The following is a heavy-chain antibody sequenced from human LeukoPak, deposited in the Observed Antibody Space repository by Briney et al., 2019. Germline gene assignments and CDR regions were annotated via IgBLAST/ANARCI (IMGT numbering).Heavy chain of an antibody. CDR1: GGSISSYY. V-gene: IGHV4-59*01. CDR3: ARGSYPYSYYMDV. Sequence: SETLSLTCSVSGGSISSYYWSWIRQPPGKGLEWIGYIYYSGSTNYNPSLKSRVTISVDTSKNQFSLKLNSVTAADTAVYYCARGSYPYSYYMDVWGKGTTVTVSS. CDR2: IYYSGST. J-gene: IGHJ6*03.